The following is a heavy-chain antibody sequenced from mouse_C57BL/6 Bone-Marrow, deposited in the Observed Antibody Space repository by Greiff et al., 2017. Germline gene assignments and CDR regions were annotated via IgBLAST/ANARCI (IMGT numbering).Heavy chain of an antibody. V-gene: IGHV14-4*01. D-gene: IGHD2-3*01. J-gene: IGHJ2*01. CDR2: IDPEIGDT. Sequence: VQLQQSGAELVRPGASVKLSCKASGFNIKDDYIHWVKQRPEQGLEWIGWIDPEIGDTEYASKFQGKATITADTSSNTAYLQLSSLTSEDTAVYYCSSFDGNYFDCWGQGTPLTVAS. CDR1: GFNIKDDY. CDR3: SSFDGNYFDC.